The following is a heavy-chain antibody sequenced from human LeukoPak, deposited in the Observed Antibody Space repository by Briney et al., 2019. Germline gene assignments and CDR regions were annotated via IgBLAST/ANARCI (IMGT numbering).Heavy chain of an antibody. Sequence: PSETLSLTCTVSHYSISSGFYWGWIRQSPGRGLEWIGAIDHRSTYYNPSLKSRVTISVDTSKDQFSLKLSSVTAADTAVYYCARGGYSSSHRYHYNWFDPWGQGTLVTVSS. CDR3: ARGGYSSSHRYHYNWFDP. CDR2: IDHRST. J-gene: IGHJ5*02. D-gene: IGHD6-6*01. V-gene: IGHV4-38-2*02. CDR1: HYSISSGFY.